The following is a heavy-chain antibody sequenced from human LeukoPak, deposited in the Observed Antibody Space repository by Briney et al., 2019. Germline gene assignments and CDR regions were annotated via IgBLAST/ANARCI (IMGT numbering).Heavy chain of an antibody. CDR3: AELGITMIGGV. Sequence: PGGSLRLSCPAAGFTFSSYEMNWVRQAAGKGLEWVSYNSSSGSTIYYADSVKGRFTISRDNAKNSLYLQMNSLRAEDTAVYYCAELGITMIGGVWGKGTTVTISS. V-gene: IGHV3-48*03. CDR1: GFTFSSYE. J-gene: IGHJ6*04. D-gene: IGHD3-10*02. CDR2: NSSSGSTI.